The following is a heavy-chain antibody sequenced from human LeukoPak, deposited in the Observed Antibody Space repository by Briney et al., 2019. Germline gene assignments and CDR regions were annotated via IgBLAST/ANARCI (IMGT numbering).Heavy chain of an antibody. CDR3: ARVCPLSSSWYWDYYYYMDV. CDR2: INHSGST. J-gene: IGHJ6*03. CDR1: GGSFSGYY. Sequence: SETLSLTCAVYGGSFSGYYWSWIRQPPGKGLEWIGEINHSGSTNYNPSLKSRVTISVDTSKNQFSLKLSSVTAADTAVYYCARVCPLSSSWYWDYYYYMDVWGKGTTVTVSS. V-gene: IGHV4-34*01. D-gene: IGHD6-13*01.